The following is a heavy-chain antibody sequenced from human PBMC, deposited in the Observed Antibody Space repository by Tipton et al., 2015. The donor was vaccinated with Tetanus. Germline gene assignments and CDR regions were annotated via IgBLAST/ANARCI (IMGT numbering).Heavy chain of an antibody. Sequence: SLRLSCVASGFTFRSYWMSWVRQAPGKGLEWVANIKEDGSEMYYADSVKGRFTISRDNARNSLFLEMNSLRADDTAVYYCVSGSALDYWGQGTLITVSS. J-gene: IGHJ4*02. CDR3: VSGSALDY. CDR1: GFTFRSYW. CDR2: IKEDGSEM. D-gene: IGHD6-25*01. V-gene: IGHV3-7*01.